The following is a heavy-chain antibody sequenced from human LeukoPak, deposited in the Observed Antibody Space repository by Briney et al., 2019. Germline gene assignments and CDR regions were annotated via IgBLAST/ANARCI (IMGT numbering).Heavy chain of an antibody. CDR1: GFTFSSYG. J-gene: IGHJ3*02. CDR2: IWYDGSNK. CDR3: ARDLNYYDSSGYYDAFDI. V-gene: IGHV3-33*08. Sequence: GGSLRLSCAASGFTFSSYGMHWVRQAPGKGLEWVAVIWYDGSNKYYADSVKGRFTISRDNSKNTLYLQMNSLRAEDTAVYYCARDLNYYDSSGYYDAFDIWGQGTMVTVSS. D-gene: IGHD3-22*01.